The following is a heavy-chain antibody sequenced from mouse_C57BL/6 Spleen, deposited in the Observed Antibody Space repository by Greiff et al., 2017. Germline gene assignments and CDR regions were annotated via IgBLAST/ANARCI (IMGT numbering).Heavy chain of an antibody. CDR3: TRDPPFITTVVDWYFDV. J-gene: IGHJ1*03. V-gene: IGHV5-9-1*02. Sequence: EVKVVESGEGLVKPGGSLKLSCAASGFTFSSYAMSWVRQTPEKRLEWVAYISSGGDYIYYADTVKGRFTISRDNARNTLYLQMSSLKSEDTAMYYCTRDPPFITTVVDWYFDVWGTGTTVTVSS. CDR1: GFTFSSYA. CDR2: ISSGGDYI. D-gene: IGHD1-1*01.